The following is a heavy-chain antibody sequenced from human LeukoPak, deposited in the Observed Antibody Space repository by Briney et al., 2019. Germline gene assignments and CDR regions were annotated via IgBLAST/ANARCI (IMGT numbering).Heavy chain of an antibody. CDR1: GFTFDDYG. Sequence: GGSLRLSCAASGFTFDDYGMSWVRQAPGKGLEWVSGINWNGGSTGHADSVKGRFTISRDNAKNSLYLQMNSLRAEDTALYYCARVPHDYGDFRWYFDYWGQGTLVTVSS. D-gene: IGHD4-17*01. V-gene: IGHV3-20*04. J-gene: IGHJ4*02. CDR3: ARVPHDYGDFRWYFDY. CDR2: INWNGGST.